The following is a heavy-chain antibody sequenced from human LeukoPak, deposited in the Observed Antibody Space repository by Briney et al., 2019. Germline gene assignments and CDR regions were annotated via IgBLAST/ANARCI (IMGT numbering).Heavy chain of an antibody. CDR1: GGTFSSYA. J-gene: IGHJ4*02. D-gene: IGHD2-2*01. Sequence: SVKVSCKASGGTFSSYAISWVRQAPGQGLEWMGRIIPIFGIANYAQKFQGRVTITADKSTSTAYMELSSLRSEDTAVYYCARDSIVEDIVVVPVANWGQGTLVTVSS. CDR2: IIPIFGIA. V-gene: IGHV1-69*04. CDR3: ARDSIVEDIVVVPVAN.